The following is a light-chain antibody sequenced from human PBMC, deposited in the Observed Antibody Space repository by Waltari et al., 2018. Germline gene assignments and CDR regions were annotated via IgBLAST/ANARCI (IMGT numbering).Light chain of an antibody. CDR3: QQSYSTPPLT. J-gene: IGKJ4*01. Sequence: DIQMTQSPSSLSASVGDRVTITSRASQSISSDLNWYQQKPGKAPKLLIYAASSLQSGVPSRFSGSGSGTDFTLTISSLQPEDFTTYYCQQSYSTPPLTFGGGTKVEIK. CDR1: QSISSD. V-gene: IGKV1-39*01. CDR2: AAS.